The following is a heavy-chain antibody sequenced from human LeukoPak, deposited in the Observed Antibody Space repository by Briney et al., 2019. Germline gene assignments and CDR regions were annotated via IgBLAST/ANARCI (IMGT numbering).Heavy chain of an antibody. CDR1: GYTFTSYG. J-gene: IGHJ4*02. D-gene: IGHD4-23*01. CDR3: ARERTVVTRWDY. Sequence: ASVKVSCKASGYTFTSYGISGVRQAPGQGLEWMGWISAYNGNTNYAQKLQGRVTMTTDTSTSTAYMELRSLRSDDTAVYYCARERTVVTRWDYWGQGTLVTVSS. CDR2: ISAYNGNT. V-gene: IGHV1-18*01.